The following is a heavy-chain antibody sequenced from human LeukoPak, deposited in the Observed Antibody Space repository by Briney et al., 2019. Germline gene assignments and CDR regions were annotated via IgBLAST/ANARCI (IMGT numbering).Heavy chain of an antibody. CDR2: IYYSGST. J-gene: IGHJ5*02. D-gene: IGHD6-13*01. V-gene: IGHV4-59*01. CDR3: ARGTAAAGNWFDP. Sequence: SETLSLTCTVSGGSISSYYWSWVRQPPGKGLEWIGYIYYSGSTNYNPSLKSRVTISVDTSKNQLSLKLSSVTAADTAVYYCARGTAAAGNWFDPWGQGTLVTVSS. CDR1: GGSISSYY.